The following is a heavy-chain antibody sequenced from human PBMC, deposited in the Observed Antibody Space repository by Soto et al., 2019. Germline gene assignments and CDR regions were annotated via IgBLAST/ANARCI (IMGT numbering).Heavy chain of an antibody. Sequence: GGSLRLSCAASGFTFSNFAMVWVRQAPGKGLEWLSAISGSGDGTFYADSVKGRFTISRDNSKNTLCLQMNSLRAEDTALYYCAKRGGSGRGAFDIWGQGTMVTVSS. V-gene: IGHV3-23*01. CDR3: AKRGGSGRGAFDI. J-gene: IGHJ3*02. D-gene: IGHD3-16*01. CDR2: ISGSGDGT. CDR1: GFTFSNFA.